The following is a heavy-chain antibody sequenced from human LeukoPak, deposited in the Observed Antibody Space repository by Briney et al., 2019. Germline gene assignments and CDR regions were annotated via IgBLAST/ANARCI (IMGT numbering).Heavy chain of an antibody. CDR2: IYYSGST. Sequence: SDTLSLTCTVSGRSISSSSYYWAWIRQPPGKGLEWIGSIYYSGSTYYNPSVKSKVPISVDTSKNQFSLKLSSVTAADTAVYYCARPRSVRDAFDIWGQGTMVTVSS. J-gene: IGHJ3*02. CDR3: ARPRSVRDAFDI. V-gene: IGHV4-39*01. CDR1: GRSISSSSYY.